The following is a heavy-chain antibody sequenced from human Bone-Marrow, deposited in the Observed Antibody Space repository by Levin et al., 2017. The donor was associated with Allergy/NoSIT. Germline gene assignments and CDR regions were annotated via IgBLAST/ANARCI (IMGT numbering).Heavy chain of an antibody. D-gene: IGHD2-2*01. CDR2: ISYDGSNK. J-gene: IGHJ6*03. Sequence: GSLRLSCAASGFTFSSYGMHWVRQAPGKGLEWVAVISYDGSNKYYADSVKGRFTISRDNSKNTLYLQMNSLRAEDTAVYYCAKVVRDIVVVPAAKENYYYYYMDVWGKGTTVTVSS. CDR1: GFTFSSYG. V-gene: IGHV3-30*18. CDR3: AKVVRDIVVVPAAKENYYYYYMDV.